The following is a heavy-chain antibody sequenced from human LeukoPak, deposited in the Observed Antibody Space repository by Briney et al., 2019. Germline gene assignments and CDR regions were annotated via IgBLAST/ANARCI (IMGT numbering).Heavy chain of an antibody. CDR1: GFTFSTYW. CDR3: AKVTYGDYSAIDY. V-gene: IGHV3-30*18. J-gene: IGHJ4*02. D-gene: IGHD4-17*01. Sequence: GGSLRLSCAASGFTFSTYWMSWVRQAPGKGLEWVAVISYDGSNKYYADSVKGRFTISRDNSKNTLYLQMNSLRAEDTAVYYCAKVTYGDYSAIDYWGQGTLVTVSS. CDR2: ISYDGSNK.